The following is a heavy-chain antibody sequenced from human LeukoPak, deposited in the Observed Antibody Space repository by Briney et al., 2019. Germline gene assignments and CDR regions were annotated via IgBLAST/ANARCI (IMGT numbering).Heavy chain of an antibody. CDR1: GGTFSSYA. V-gene: IGHV1-69*13. CDR2: IIPIFGTA. CDR3: ARPHDYGDYYFDY. D-gene: IGHD4-17*01. Sequence: GASVKVSCKASGGTFSSYAISWVRQAAGQGLEWMGGIIPIFGTANYAQKFQGRVTITADESTSTAYMELSSLRSEDTAVYYCARPHDYGDYYFDYWGQGTLVTVSS. J-gene: IGHJ4*02.